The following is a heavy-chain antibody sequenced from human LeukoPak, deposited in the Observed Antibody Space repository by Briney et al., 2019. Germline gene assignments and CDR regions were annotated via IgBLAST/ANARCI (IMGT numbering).Heavy chain of an antibody. Sequence: SETLSLTCAVSGYSISSGYFWGWIRQPPGKGLEWIGSISHSGSTYYNPSLKSRVTISVDTSKNQFSLKLSSVTAADTAVYYCARHNLYDSSGDSRYYFDYWGQGTLVTVSS. CDR1: GYSISSGYF. J-gene: IGHJ4*01. CDR2: ISHSGST. V-gene: IGHV4-38-2*01. D-gene: IGHD3-22*01. CDR3: ARHNLYDSSGDSRYYFDY.